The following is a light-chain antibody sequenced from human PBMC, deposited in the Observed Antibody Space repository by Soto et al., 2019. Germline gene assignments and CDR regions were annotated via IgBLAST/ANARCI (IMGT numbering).Light chain of an antibody. V-gene: IGKV3D-20*02. Sequence: EIVLTQSPGTLSLSPGERATLSCRASQSVSSSYLAWYQQKPGQAPRLLIYDASNRATGIPPRFSGSGSGTDFTLTISSLEPEDFAVYYCQHRNNWQWTFGQGTKVDI. CDR1: QSVSSSY. CDR2: DAS. J-gene: IGKJ1*01. CDR3: QHRNNWQWT.